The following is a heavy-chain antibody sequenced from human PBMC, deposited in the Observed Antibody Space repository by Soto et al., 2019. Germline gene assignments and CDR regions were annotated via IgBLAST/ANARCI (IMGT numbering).Heavy chain of an antibody. D-gene: IGHD3-16*01. V-gene: IGHV3-30*04. CDR1: EFTFSKYA. J-gene: IGHJ6*02. CDR2: ISHDGSYK. CDR3: ARGTLCHESSTYGAPAPPCSYGVDV. Sequence: QVQLVESGGGVIQPGRSLRLSCAASEFTFSKYAMHWVRQAPGKGLEWVSVISHDGSYKYYTDSVKGRFTISRDNDRDTLFLQMNSLRAEDTAMYYCARGTLCHESSTYGAPAPPCSYGVDVWGRGTTVTVSS.